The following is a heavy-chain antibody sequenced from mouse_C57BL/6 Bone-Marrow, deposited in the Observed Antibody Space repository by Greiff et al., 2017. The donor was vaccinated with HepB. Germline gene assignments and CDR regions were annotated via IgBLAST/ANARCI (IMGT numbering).Heavy chain of an antibody. J-gene: IGHJ4*01. Sequence: VQGVESGPGLVAPSQSLSITCTVSGFSLTSYAISWVRQPPGKGLEWLGVIWTGGGTNYNSALKSRLSISKDNSKSQVFLKMNSLQTDDTARYYCARKRKTAQATGYYAMDYWGQGTSVTVSS. CDR2: IWTGGGT. D-gene: IGHD3-2*02. CDR1: GFSLTSYA. V-gene: IGHV2-9-1*01. CDR3: ARKRKTAQATGYYAMDY.